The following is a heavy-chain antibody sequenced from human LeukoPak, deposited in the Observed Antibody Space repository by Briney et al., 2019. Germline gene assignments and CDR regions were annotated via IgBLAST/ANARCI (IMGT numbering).Heavy chain of an antibody. Sequence: SETLSLTCTVSGGSISSYYWSWIRQPPGKGLEWIGYIYYSGSTNYNPSLKSRVTISVDTSKNQFSLKLSSVTAADTAVYYCARVSWGSGSLFDYWGQGTLVTVSS. V-gene: IGHV4-59*01. D-gene: IGHD3-10*01. J-gene: IGHJ4*02. CDR1: GGSISSYY. CDR2: IYYSGST. CDR3: ARVSWGSGSLFDY.